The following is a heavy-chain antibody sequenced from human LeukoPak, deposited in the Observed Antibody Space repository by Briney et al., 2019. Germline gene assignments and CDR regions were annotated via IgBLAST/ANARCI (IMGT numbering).Heavy chain of an antibody. J-gene: IGHJ5*02. Sequence: SETLSLTCTVSGGSISSYYWSWIRQPPGKGVEWIGYISHSGSTNYNPSLKSRVTISVDTSKNQFSLKLSSVTAADTAVYYCAGQWQQLVPSFDPWGQGTLVTVSS. CDR1: GGSISSYY. CDR2: ISHSGST. CDR3: AGQWQQLVPSFDP. D-gene: IGHD6-13*01. V-gene: IGHV4-59*08.